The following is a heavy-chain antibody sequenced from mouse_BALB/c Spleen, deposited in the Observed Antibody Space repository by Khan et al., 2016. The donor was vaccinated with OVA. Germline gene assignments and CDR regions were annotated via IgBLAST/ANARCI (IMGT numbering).Heavy chain of an antibody. CDR2: ISPGSGDT. V-gene: IGHV1-77*01. D-gene: IGHD1-2*01. Sequence: QVQLKESGAELARPGASVKLSCKASGYTFTDYYINWVKQRPGQGLEWIGEISPGSGDTYYNERFKGKATLTADKSSSTAYMQPSSLTSEAAAVYFCARRNYFGYTFAYWGKGTLVTVSA. CDR1: GYTFTDYY. J-gene: IGHJ3*01. CDR3: ARRNYFGYTFAY.